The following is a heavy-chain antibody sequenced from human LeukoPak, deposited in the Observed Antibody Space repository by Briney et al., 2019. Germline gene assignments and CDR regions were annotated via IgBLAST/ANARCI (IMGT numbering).Heavy chain of an antibody. CDR1: GFTFSSHD. D-gene: IGHD6-19*01. CDR2: IGTAGNT. Sequence: GGSLRLSCAASGFTFSSHDMHWVRQPKGKGLEWVSVIGTAGNTYYTDSVRGRFTISRENAKNSLYLQMDNLRAEDTAVYYCARSKSYSSGWTDFDCWGQGTLVTVSS. J-gene: IGHJ4*02. CDR3: ARSKSYSSGWTDFDC. V-gene: IGHV3-13*01.